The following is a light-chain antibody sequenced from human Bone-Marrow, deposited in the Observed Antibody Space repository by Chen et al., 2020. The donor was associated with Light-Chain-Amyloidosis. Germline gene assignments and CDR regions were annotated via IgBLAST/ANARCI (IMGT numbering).Light chain of an antibody. CDR1: NIGSTS. V-gene: IGLV3-21*02. Sequence: SYVLTQPSSVSVAPGQTATIACGGNNIGSTSVHWYQQTPGQAPLLVVYDESDRPPGIPERLSGSNSGNTATLTISRVEAGDEADYYGQVWDRSSDRPVFGGGTKLTVL. J-gene: IGLJ3*02. CDR2: DES. CDR3: QVWDRSSDRPV.